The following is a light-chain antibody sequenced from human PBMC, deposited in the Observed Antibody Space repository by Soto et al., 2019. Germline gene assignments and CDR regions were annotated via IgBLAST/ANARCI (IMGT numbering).Light chain of an antibody. J-gene: IGKJ1*01. CDR2: GAS. CDR3: QQYNNWPET. Sequence: ELVLTPSPGTLSLSPEERATLSCRASQSVSSNLAWYQQKPGQAPRLLVYGASTRATGIPVRFSGSGSGTELTLTISSLQSEDFAVYYCQQYNNWPETFGQGTKVDI. CDR1: QSVSSN. V-gene: IGKV3-15*01.